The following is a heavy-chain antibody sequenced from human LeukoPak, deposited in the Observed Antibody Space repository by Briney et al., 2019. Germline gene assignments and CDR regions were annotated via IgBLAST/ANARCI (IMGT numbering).Heavy chain of an antibody. Sequence: GESRKISCKSSGCSFTSCWFGWVRQMPGKGLEWMGSIYPGDSDTRYSPSFQGQVTISADKSISTAYLQWSSLKASDTAMYYCARVYCGGDCALDRNEKPLYYFDYWGQGTLVTVSS. CDR3: ARVYCGGDCALDRNEKPLYYFDY. J-gene: IGHJ4*02. D-gene: IGHD2-21*02. CDR2: IYPGDSDT. CDR1: GCSFTSCW. V-gene: IGHV5-51*01.